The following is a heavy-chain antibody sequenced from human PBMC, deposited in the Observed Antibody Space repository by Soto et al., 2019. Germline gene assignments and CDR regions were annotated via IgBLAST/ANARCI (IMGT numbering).Heavy chain of an antibody. J-gene: IGHJ6*02. CDR1: GGSISSYY. D-gene: IGHD5-12*01. CDR2: IYYSGST. Sequence: LSLTCTVSGGSISSYYWSWIRQPPGKGLEWIGYIYYSGSTNYNPSLKSRVTISVDTSKNQFSLKLSSVTAADTAVYYCARDRGGYSGYDWYYYGMDVWGQGTTVTVS. V-gene: IGHV4-59*01. CDR3: ARDRGGYSGYDWYYYGMDV.